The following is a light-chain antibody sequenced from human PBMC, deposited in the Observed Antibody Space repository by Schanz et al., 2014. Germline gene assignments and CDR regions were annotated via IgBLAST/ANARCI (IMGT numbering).Light chain of an antibody. V-gene: IGKV3-11*01. CDR1: QSVGFY. CDR3: QQYYSIPLT. Sequence: FTQSPATLSLSPGERATLSCRVTQSQSVGFYFAWYQQKPGQPPRLLIYDSTTRAPGVPDRFSATESGTDFTLTISSLQTEDVAVYYCQQYYSIPLTFGGGTKVEIK. CDR2: DST. J-gene: IGKJ4*01.